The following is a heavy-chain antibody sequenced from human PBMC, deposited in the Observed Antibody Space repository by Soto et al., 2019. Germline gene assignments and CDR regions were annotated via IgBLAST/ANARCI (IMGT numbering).Heavy chain of an antibody. J-gene: IGHJ4*02. CDR2: IIPIFGTA. CDR3: AGRRDGYIFSY. CDR1: GGTFSSYA. V-gene: IGHV1-69*13. D-gene: IGHD5-12*01. Sequence: SVKISSNASGGTFSSYAISWVRQAPVQGLEWMGGIIPIFGTANYAQKFQGRVTITADESTSTAYMELSSLRSEDTAVYYCAGRRDGYIFSYWGQVNLVTVPP.